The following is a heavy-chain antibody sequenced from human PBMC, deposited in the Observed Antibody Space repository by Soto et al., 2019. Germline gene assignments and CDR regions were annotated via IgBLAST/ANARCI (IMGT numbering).Heavy chain of an antibody. V-gene: IGHV4-34*01. CDR1: GGSFSGYY. CDR2: INHSGST. D-gene: IGHD1-26*01. J-gene: IGHJ4*02. Sequence: SETLSLICAVYGGSFSGYYWSWIRQPPGKGLEWIGEINHSGSTNYNPSLKSRVTISVDTSKNQFSLQLNSVTPEDTAVYYCAGAHGSGSSAGYYLGYGGRGPRGTVAS. CDR3: AGAHGSGSSAGYYLGY.